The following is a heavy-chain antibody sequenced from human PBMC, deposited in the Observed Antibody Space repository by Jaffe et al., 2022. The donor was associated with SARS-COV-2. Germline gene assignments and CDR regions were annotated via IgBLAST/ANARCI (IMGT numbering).Heavy chain of an antibody. D-gene: IGHD3-22*01. J-gene: IGHJ4*02. CDR2: ISAYNGNT. V-gene: IGHV1-18*01. CDR1: GYTFTSYG. Sequence: QVQLVQSGAEVKKPGASVKVSCKASGYTFTSYGISWVRQAPGQGLEWMGWISAYNGNTNYAQKLQGRVTMTTDTSTSTAYMELRSLRSDDTAVYYCARVDFPLKYYYDSSGPFDYWGQGTLVTVSS. CDR3: ARVDFPLKYYYDSSGPFDY.